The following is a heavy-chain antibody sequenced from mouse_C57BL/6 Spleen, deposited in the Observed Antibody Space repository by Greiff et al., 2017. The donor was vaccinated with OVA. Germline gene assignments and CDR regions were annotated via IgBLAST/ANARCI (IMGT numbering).Heavy chain of an antibody. D-gene: IGHD1-1*01. CDR2: TFYSGIP. Sequence: EVKLQEPGPNLVRPSPTLSLSCTVTGFSINSDCYWIWIRQFPGNQLEYIGYTFYSGIPYYNPSLKSRTYITSDTSTNPDSLKLRSVTSEDTATYYCAREGYYYGTNDAMDYWGQGTSVTVSS. CDR1: GFSINSDCY. V-gene: IGHV3-3*01. CDR3: AREGYYYGTNDAMDY. J-gene: IGHJ4*01.